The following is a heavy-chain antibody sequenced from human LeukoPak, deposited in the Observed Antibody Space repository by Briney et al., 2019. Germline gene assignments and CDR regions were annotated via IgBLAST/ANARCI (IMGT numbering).Heavy chain of an antibody. Sequence: GGSLRLSCAASGLTVRNTYMSWVRQAPGKGLEWVSVIYIGGSAYYGDSVKGRFTISRDSSENTVYLQMTSLRVEDTAVYYCARCKTGSHFDYWGQGTLVTVSS. J-gene: IGHJ4*02. D-gene: IGHD1-26*01. CDR1: GLTVRNTY. CDR2: IYIGGSA. V-gene: IGHV3-53*01. CDR3: ARCKTGSHFDY.